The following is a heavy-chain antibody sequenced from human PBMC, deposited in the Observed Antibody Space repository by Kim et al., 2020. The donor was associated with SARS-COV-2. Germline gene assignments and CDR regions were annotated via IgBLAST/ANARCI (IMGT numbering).Heavy chain of an antibody. CDR1: GGSISSSSYY. CDR3: TRRPHTGYSSSWYYFDY. Sequence: SETLSLTCTVSGGSISSSSYYWGWIRQPPGKGLERIGSIYYSGSTYYKPSLKSRVTISVDRSKNQFSLKLSSVTAADTAVYYCTRRPHTGYSSSWYYFDYWGQGTLVTVSS. D-gene: IGHD6-13*01. CDR2: IYYSGST. J-gene: IGHJ4*02. V-gene: IGHV4-39*01.